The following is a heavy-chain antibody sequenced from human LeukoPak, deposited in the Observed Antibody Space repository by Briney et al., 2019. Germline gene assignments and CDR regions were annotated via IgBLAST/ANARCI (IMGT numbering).Heavy chain of an antibody. V-gene: IGHV3-30*02. CDR3: AKDTNVYFGSGSYDLDY. D-gene: IGHD3-10*01. J-gene: IGHJ4*02. Sequence: DSVNGRCTISRDNSKNTRYLQINSLGAQDTAPYYCAKDTNVYFGSGSYDLDYWGQGTLVTVSS.